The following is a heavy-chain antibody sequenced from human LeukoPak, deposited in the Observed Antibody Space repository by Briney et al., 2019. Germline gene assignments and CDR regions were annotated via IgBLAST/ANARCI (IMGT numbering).Heavy chain of an antibody. Sequence: ASVKVSCKASGGTFSSYAISWVRQAPGQGLEWMGRIIPILGIANYAQKFQGRVTITADKSTSTAYMELSSLRSEDTAVYYCAAYYYDSSGYPKIRYNWFDPWGQGTLVTVSS. D-gene: IGHD3-22*01. CDR2: IIPILGIA. J-gene: IGHJ5*02. V-gene: IGHV1-69*04. CDR1: GGTFSSYA. CDR3: AAYYYDSSGYPKIRYNWFDP.